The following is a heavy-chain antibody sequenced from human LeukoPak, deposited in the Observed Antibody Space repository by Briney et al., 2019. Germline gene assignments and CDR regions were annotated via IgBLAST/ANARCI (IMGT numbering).Heavy chain of an antibody. Sequence: ASVKVSCKASGYTFTGYYMHWVRQAPGQGLEWMGWINPNSGGTNYAQKFQGRVTMTRDTSISTAYMELSRLRSDDTAVYYCARGPPSSSWYVWFDPWGQGTLVTVSS. CDR1: GYTFTGYY. CDR2: INPNSGGT. V-gene: IGHV1-2*02. CDR3: ARGPPSSSWYVWFDP. J-gene: IGHJ5*02. D-gene: IGHD6-13*01.